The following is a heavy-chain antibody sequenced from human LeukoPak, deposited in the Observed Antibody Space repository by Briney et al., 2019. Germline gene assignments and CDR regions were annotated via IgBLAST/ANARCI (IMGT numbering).Heavy chain of an antibody. Sequence: SETLSLTCTVSGGSISSGDYYWSWIRQPPGKGLEWIGYIYYSGSTYYNPSLKSRVTISVDTSKNQFSLKLSSVTAADTAVYYCARARDYDFWSGFDIWGQGTMVTVSS. CDR2: IYYSGST. CDR1: GGSISSGDYY. V-gene: IGHV4-30-4*08. J-gene: IGHJ3*02. CDR3: ARARDYDFWSGFDI. D-gene: IGHD3-3*01.